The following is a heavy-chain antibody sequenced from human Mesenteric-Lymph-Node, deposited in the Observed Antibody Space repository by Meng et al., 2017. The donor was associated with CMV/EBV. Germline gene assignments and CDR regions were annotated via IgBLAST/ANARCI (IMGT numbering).Heavy chain of an antibody. CDR2: IIPIFGTA. V-gene: IGHV1-69*05. CDR3: ARMGYCSSTSCSDIPEYFQH. Sequence: SVKVSCKASGGTFSSYAISWVRQAPGQGLEWMGGIIPIFGTANYAQKFQGRVTMTRDTSISTAYMELSRLRSDDTAVYYCARMGYCSSTSCSDIPEYFQHWGQGTQVTVSS. J-gene: IGHJ1*01. D-gene: IGHD2-2*01. CDR1: GGTFSSYA.